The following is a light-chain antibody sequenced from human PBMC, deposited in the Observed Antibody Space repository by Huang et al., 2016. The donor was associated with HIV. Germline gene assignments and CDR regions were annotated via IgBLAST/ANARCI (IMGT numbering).Light chain of an antibody. CDR1: QSIFYSSNNRNY. CDR3: QQYYDIPYT. J-gene: IGKJ2*01. V-gene: IGKV4-1*01. Sequence: DIVMTQSPASLAVSLGERATINCKSSQSIFYSSNNRNYLAWYQQKPGQSPKLLIYWESTRESGVPDRFSGSGSGTDFSLSISSLQAEDVAVYYCQQYYDIPYTFGQGTKLDIK. CDR2: WES.